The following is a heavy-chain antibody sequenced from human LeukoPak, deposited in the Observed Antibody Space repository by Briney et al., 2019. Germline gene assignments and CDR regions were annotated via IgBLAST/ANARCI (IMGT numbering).Heavy chain of an antibody. CDR3: AKHHYGGNSEYDC. CDR1: GFTFSDYY. D-gene: IGHD4-23*01. V-gene: IGHV3-11*01. CDR2: ISSSGSTI. J-gene: IGHJ4*02. Sequence: GGSLRLSCAASGFTFSDYYMSWIRQAPGKGLEWVSYISSSGSTIYYADSVKGRFTISRDNAKNSLYLQMNSLRAEDTAVYYCAKHHYGGNSEYDCWGQGTLVTVSS.